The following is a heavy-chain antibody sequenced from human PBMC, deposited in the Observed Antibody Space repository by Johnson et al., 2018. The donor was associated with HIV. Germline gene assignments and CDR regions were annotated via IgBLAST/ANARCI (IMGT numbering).Heavy chain of an antibody. D-gene: IGHD1/OR15-1a*01. V-gene: IGHV3-7*03. CDR2: INQAGSDK. Sequence: VQLVESGGGLVQPGGSLRLSCAASGFTFGSYWMSWVRQAPGKGLEWVANINQAGSDKYYVDSVKGRFTISRDNAKNSLYLQMNSLRVEDTALYYCARGGLGFQNIHDPFDIWGQGTMVTVSS. CDR3: ARGGLGFQNIHDPFDI. J-gene: IGHJ3*02. CDR1: GFTFGSYW.